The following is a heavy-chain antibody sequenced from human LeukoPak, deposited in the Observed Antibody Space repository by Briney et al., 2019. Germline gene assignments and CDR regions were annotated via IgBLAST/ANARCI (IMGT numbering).Heavy chain of an antibody. CDR3: ARHVYDLDYYYYYGMDV. J-gene: IGHJ6*02. V-gene: IGHV4-39*01. D-gene: IGHD5/OR15-5a*01. CDR2: IYYSGST. Sequence: KASETLSLTCTVSGGSISSSSYYWGWIRQPPGKGLEWIGSIYYSGSTYYNPSLKGRVTISVDTSKNQFSLKLSSVTAADTAVYYCARHVYDLDYYYYYGMDVWGQGTTVTVSS. CDR1: GGSISSSSYY.